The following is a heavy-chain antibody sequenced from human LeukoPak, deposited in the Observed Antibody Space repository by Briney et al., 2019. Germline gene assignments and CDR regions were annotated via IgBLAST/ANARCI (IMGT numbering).Heavy chain of an antibody. J-gene: IGHJ5*02. CDR3: AIAEDARGSNSAVVFDP. V-gene: IGHV1-2*02. CDR2: INPNGGGT. D-gene: IGHD4/OR15-4a*01. CDR1: GYTFTGYY. Sequence: AASVKVSRKASGYTFTGYYMHGAREAPGQGREWMGWINPNGGGTNYARKFQGRVTMTRDTSISTAYMEPSRLRSDDTAVYYCAIAEDARGSNSAVVFDPWGQGTLVTVSS.